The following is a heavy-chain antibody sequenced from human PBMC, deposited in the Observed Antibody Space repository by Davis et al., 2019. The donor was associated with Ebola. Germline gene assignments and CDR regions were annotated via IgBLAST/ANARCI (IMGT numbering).Heavy chain of an antibody. J-gene: IGHJ2*01. CDR2: INAGNGNT. V-gene: IGHV1-3*01. D-gene: IGHD4-17*01. CDR1: GYTFTSYA. Sequence: ASVKVSCKASGYTFTSYAMHWVRQAPGQRLEWMGWINAGNGNTKYSQKFQGRVTITRDTSASTAYMELSSLRSEDTAVYYCARGSMTTVTTWIWYFDLWGRGTLVTVSS. CDR3: ARGSMTTVTTWIWYFDL.